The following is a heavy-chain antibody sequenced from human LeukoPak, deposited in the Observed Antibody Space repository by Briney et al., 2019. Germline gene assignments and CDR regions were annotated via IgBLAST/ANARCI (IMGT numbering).Heavy chain of an antibody. CDR3: VKGPRPDITVAHTVEN. CDR2: ISSRGDST. V-gene: IGHV3-23*01. CDR1: GFIFSNYA. J-gene: IGHJ4*02. D-gene: IGHD6-19*01. Sequence: PGGSLILSCAASGFIFSNYAMSWVRQVPGRGLEWVSTISSRGDSTYVADSVKGRFTISRDNSKNSLYLQMNTVRAKDTAVYYCVKGPRPDITVAHTVENWGQGTLVTVSS.